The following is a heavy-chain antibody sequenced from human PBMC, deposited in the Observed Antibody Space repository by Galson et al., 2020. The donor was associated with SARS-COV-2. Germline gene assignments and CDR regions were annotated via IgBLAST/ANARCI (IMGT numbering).Heavy chain of an antibody. Sequence: GGSLRLSCAASGFAFKTYGMHWVRQGPGKGLEWVAFISFDEHAKFYADSLKCRFTISRDNSGNILYLDMNNLSAEDTAVYYCVTDRHCDYNACYNWLDPWGQGTLVTVSS. V-gene: IGHV3-33*03. D-gene: IGHD3-16*01. CDR1: GFAFKTYG. J-gene: IGHJ5*02. CDR2: ISFDEHAK. CDR3: VTDRHCDYNACYNWLDP.